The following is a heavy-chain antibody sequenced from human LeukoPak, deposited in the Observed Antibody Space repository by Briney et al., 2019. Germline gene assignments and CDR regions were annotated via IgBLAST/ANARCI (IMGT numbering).Heavy chain of an antibody. CDR1: GLTFSSYA. Sequence: PGGSLRLSCAASGLTFSSYAMSWVRQAPGKGLEWVSAISGSGGSTYYADSVRGRFTISRDISKNTLYLQMNSLRAEDTAVYYCARVLSGRGSLYDYYYYMDVWGKGTTVTISS. CDR3: ARVLSGRGSLYDYYYYMDV. D-gene: IGHD3-10*01. V-gene: IGHV3-23*01. J-gene: IGHJ6*03. CDR2: ISGSGGST.